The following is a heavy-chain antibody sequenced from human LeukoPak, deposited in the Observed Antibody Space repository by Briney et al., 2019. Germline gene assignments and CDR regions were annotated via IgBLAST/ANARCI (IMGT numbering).Heavy chain of an antibody. CDR2: ISGSGGST. CDR3: AKGPVFVAPRGNWFDP. Sequence: HSGGSLRLSCAASGFTFSSYAMSWVRQAPGKGLEWVSGISGSGGSTYYADSVKGRFTVSRDNSKNTLFLQMNSLRVEDTAVYSCAKGPVFVAPRGNWFDPWGQGTLVTVSS. J-gene: IGHJ5*02. D-gene: IGHD2-21*01. V-gene: IGHV3-23*01. CDR1: GFTFSSYA.